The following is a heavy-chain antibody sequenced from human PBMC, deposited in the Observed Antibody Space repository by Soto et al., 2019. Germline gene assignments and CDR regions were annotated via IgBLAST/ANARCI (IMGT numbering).Heavy chain of an antibody. CDR2: IAPMSDTA. J-gene: IGHJ6*04. CDR3: ARVGQLRGEMDV. D-gene: IGHD1-1*01. Sequence: QVHLEQSGAEMKKPGASVKVSCKASGDIIGRNSINWVRQAPGQGPEWMGRIAPMSDTAEYAEKFQSRVTFTADTSTNTIFLELSRLTSEDTAIYFCARVGQLRGEMDVWGRGTLVTVSS. V-gene: IGHV1-69*08. CDR1: GDIIGRNS.